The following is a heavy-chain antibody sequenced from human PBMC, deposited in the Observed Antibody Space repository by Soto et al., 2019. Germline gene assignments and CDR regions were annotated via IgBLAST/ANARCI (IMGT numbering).Heavy chain of an antibody. D-gene: IGHD3-10*01. CDR2: ISSSSGYI. J-gene: IGHJ4*02. CDR3: ARDSANFGY. CDR1: GFTFSTYS. Sequence: GSLRLSCAASGFTFSTYSMNWVRQAPGKGLEWVSSISSSSGYIYYADSVEGRFTISRDNAKNSLYLQMNSLRAEDTAVYFCARDSANFGYWGQGALVTVSS. V-gene: IGHV3-21*01.